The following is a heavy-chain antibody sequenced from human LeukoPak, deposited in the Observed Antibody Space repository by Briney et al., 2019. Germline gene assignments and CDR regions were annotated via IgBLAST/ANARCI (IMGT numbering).Heavy chain of an antibody. V-gene: IGHV1-2*02. CDR1: GYTFTGYY. Sequence: VASVKVSCKPSGYTFTGYYMHRVRQAPGQGIEWMGWINPNSGGTNYAQKFQGRVTMTRDTSISTAYMELSRLRSDDTAVYYCAIVRYYYGSGSYYSIDYWGQGTLVTVSS. J-gene: IGHJ4*02. CDR3: AIVRYYYGSGSYYSIDY. CDR2: INPNSGGT. D-gene: IGHD3-10*01.